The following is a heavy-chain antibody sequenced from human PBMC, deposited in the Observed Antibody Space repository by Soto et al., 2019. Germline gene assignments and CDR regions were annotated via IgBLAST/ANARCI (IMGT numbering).Heavy chain of an antibody. CDR1: GFTFSSYG. D-gene: IGHD3-3*01. CDR2: IWYDGSNK. J-gene: IGHJ4*02. Sequence: QVQLVESGGGVVQPGRSLRLSCAASGFTFSSYGMHWVRQAPGKGLEWVAVIWYDGSNKYYADSVKGRFTISRDNSKNTLYLQMNSLRAEDTAVYYCARDPGPNLEWTRGGFDYWGQGTLVTVSS. CDR3: ARDPGPNLEWTRGGFDY. V-gene: IGHV3-33*01.